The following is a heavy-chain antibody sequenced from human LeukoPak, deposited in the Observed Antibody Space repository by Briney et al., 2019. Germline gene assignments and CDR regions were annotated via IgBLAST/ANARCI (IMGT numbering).Heavy chain of an antibody. V-gene: IGHV3-23*01. D-gene: IGHD3-22*01. J-gene: IGHJ4*02. CDR2: ISGSGGST. CDR1: RFTFSSYW. CDR3: AKGGSYYYDTSGYFGY. Sequence: GGSLRLSCAASRFTFSSYWMTWVRQAPGNGLEWVSGISGSGGSTYYAASVKGRFTISRDNSKNTLYLQMNSLRAEDTAVYYCAKGGSYYYDTSGYFGYWGQGTLVTVSS.